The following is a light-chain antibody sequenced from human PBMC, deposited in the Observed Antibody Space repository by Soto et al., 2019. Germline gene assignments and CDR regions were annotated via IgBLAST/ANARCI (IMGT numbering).Light chain of an antibody. CDR1: SSDVGSYNS. Sequence: QSALTQPASVSGSLGQSITITCTGTSSDVGSYNSVSWYQQHPGKAPKLMIYEVRSRPSGVSNRFSGSKSGNTASLTISGVQPEDEADYHCSSYTTIKTVVFGGGTQLTVL. CDR2: EVR. V-gene: IGLV2-14*01. CDR3: SSYTTIKTVV. J-gene: IGLJ7*01.